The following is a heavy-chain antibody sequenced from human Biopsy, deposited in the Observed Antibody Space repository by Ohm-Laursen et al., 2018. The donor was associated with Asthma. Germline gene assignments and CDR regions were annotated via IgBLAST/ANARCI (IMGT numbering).Heavy chain of an antibody. V-gene: IGHV4-59*01. Sequence: SETLSLTCTVSGDSIRRDYWSWIRQPPGRGLEWVGYIYYSGSTNYQPSLKSRVTISVDTSKNQFSLKLRSVTAADAAAYYCARGISRVTGLFDHFDSWGQGTLVTVSS. CDR1: GDSIRRDY. D-gene: IGHD2-21*02. CDR3: ARGISRVTGLFDHFDS. J-gene: IGHJ4*02. CDR2: IYYSGST.